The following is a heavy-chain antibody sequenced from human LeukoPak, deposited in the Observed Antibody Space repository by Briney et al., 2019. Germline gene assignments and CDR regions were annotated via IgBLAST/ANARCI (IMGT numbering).Heavy chain of an antibody. CDR2: TYYRSKLYY. Sequence: SQSLSLTCAISGDSVLSNRAAWNWIRQSPSRGLEWLGRTYYRSKLYYDYAESVKSRIAINPDTSKNQFSLQLNSVTPEDTAVYYCAYGMDVWGQGTTVTVSS. CDR3: AYGMDV. V-gene: IGHV6-1*01. CDR1: GDSVLSNRAA. J-gene: IGHJ6*02.